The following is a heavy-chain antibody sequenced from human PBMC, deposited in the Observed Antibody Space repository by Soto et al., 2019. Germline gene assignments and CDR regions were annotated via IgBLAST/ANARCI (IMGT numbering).Heavy chain of an antibody. Sequence: EVQLAESGGGLVKPGGSLRLSCAASGFTFHTYTMNWVRQAPGKGLEWVSSISSRSSYIYYADSVKGRFTISRDDARNSLYLQMSGLRVEDTAVYYCAREEVSRPNTSPVLDVWGQGTTVTVSS. J-gene: IGHJ6*02. V-gene: IGHV3-21*01. CDR1: GFTFHTYT. D-gene: IGHD3-16*01. CDR3: AREEVSRPNTSPVLDV. CDR2: ISSRSSYI.